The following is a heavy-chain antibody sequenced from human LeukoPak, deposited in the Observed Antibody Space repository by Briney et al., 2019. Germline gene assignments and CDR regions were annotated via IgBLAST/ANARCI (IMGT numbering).Heavy chain of an antibody. CDR1: GFTVSRYR. CDR3: ARASGYLNDLDY. Sequence: GGSLRLSCEVSGFTVSRYRMHWVRQGPGKGLVWASMTNRDGGTTTYADFVKGRFTMSRDNSKNTVFLQMNSLGVEDTGVYYCARASGYLNDLDYWGQGTAVTVSS. D-gene: IGHD3-3*01. J-gene: IGHJ4*02. V-gene: IGHV3-74*03. CDR2: TNRDGGTT.